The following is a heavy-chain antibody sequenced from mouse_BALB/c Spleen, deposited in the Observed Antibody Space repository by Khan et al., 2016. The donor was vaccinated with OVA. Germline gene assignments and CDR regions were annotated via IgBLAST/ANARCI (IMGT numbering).Heavy chain of an antibody. J-gene: IGHJ2*01. CDR3: ARDRIDY. CDR1: GYTFTTYW. CDR2: INPTSGYT. V-gene: IGHV1-7*01. Sequence: QVQLQQSGTELAKPGASVKMSCKASGYTFTTYWMHWVKQRPGQGLEWIGYINPTSGYTDYNEKFKDKATLSADTSSSTAYMQMSSPTSEDCAVYSCARDRIDYWGQGTTLTVSS.